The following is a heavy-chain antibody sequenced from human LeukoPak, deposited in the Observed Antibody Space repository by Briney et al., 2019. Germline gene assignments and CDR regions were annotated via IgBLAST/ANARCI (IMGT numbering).Heavy chain of an antibody. CDR2: IIPIFGTA. Sequence: ASVKVSCKASGGTFSSYAISWVRQAPGQGLEWMGGIIPIFGTANYAQKFQGRVTITADKSTSTAYMELSSLRSEDTAVYYCASFPHSYGYYFDYWGQGTLVTVSS. J-gene: IGHJ4*02. D-gene: IGHD5-18*01. V-gene: IGHV1-69*06. CDR3: ASFPHSYGYYFDY. CDR1: GGTFSSYA.